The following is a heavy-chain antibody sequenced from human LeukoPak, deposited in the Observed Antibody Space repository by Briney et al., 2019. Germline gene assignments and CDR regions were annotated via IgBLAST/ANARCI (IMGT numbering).Heavy chain of an antibody. CDR3: ARDPQGLGGSYGFFDY. CDR1: GFTFSSCG. V-gene: IGHV3-30*03. CDR2: ISYDGSNK. J-gene: IGHJ4*02. Sequence: GGSLRLSCAASGFTFSSCGMSWVRQAPGKGLEWVAVISYDGSNKYYADSVKGRFTISRDNSKNTLYLQMNSLRAEDTAVYYCARDPQGLGGSYGFFDYWGQGTLVTVSS. D-gene: IGHD3-16*01.